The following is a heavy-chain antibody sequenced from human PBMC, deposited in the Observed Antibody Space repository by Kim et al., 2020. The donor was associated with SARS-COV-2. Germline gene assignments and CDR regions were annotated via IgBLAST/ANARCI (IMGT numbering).Heavy chain of an antibody. D-gene: IGHD3-10*01. CDR3: ARGYGWCLY. CDR1: GFTVSSNY. Sequence: GGSLRLSCAASGFTVSSNYMSWVRQAPGKGLEWVAIIYSGGSTYYSDSSKGRFTISRDNSKNTLYLQMNSLIADDTAVYYCARGYGWCLYWGHATLVT. J-gene: IGHJ4*01. V-gene: IGHV3-66*01. CDR2: IYSGGST.